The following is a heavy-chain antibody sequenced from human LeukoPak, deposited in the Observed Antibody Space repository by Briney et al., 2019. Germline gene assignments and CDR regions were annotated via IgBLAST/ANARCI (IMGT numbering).Heavy chain of an antibody. J-gene: IGHJ4*02. CDR1: GFTFSSSA. CDR2: FSSDGSST. CDR3: ARKIPVGMQLWSGFDY. D-gene: IGHD5-18*01. Sequence: QPGGSLRLSCSASGFTFSSSAMYWVRQAPGKGLEYVSAFSSDGSSTFYADSVKGRFTISRDNAKNSLYLQMNSLRAEDTAVYYCARKIPVGMQLWSGFDYWGQGTLVTVSS. V-gene: IGHV3-64*04.